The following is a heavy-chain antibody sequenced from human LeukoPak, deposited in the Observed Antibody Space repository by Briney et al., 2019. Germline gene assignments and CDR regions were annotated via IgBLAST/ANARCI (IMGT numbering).Heavy chain of an antibody. J-gene: IGHJ3*02. D-gene: IGHD7-27*01. CDR2: IYYSGST. CDR1: GGSISSYY. V-gene: IGHV4-59*01. CDR3: ARRLGRRSAFDI. Sequence: SETLSLTCTVSGGSISSYYWSWIRQPPGKGLEWIGYIYYSGSTNYNPSLKSRVTISVDTSKNQFSLKLSSVTAADTAVYYCARRLGRRSAFDIWGQGTMVTVSS.